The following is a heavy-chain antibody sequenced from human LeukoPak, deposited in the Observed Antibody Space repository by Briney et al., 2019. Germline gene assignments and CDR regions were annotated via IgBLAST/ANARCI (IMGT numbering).Heavy chain of an antibody. J-gene: IGHJ4*02. D-gene: IGHD2-15*01. V-gene: IGHV3-23*01. CDR1: GFTFSSYA. Sequence: GGSLRLSCAASGFTFSSYAMSWVRQAPGKGLEWVSAISGSGGSTYYADSVKGRFTISRDNSKNTLCLQMNSLRAEDTAVYYCARPYCSGGSCYSQVALWGQGTLVTVSS. CDR3: ARPYCSGGSCYSQVAL. CDR2: ISGSGGST.